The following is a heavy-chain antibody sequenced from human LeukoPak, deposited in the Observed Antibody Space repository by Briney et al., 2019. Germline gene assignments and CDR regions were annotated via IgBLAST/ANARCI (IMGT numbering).Heavy chain of an antibody. Sequence: GGSLRLSCAASGFTFSSYEINWVRQAPGKGLEWVSYISNSGSTIYYADSVKGRLTISRDNAKNSLYLQMNSLRAEDTAVYYCARDGKDYDSSGYHFDYWGQGTLVTVSS. CDR1: GFTFSSYE. V-gene: IGHV3-48*03. D-gene: IGHD3-22*01. J-gene: IGHJ4*02. CDR3: ARDGKDYDSSGYHFDY. CDR2: ISNSGSTI.